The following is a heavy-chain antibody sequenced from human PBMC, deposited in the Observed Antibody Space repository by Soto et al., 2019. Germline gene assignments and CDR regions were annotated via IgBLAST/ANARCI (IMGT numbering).Heavy chain of an antibody. Sequence: SETLSLTCTVSGGSISRYYWSWIRQPPGKGLEWIGYIYYSGSTNYNPSLKSRVTISVDTSKTPFSLKLSSVTAADTAGYYCAWRPRARRKRHTGDYVGEGSDAFDIWGQGTMVTVSS. J-gene: IGHJ3*02. CDR3: AWRPRARRKRHTGDYVGEGSDAFDI. V-gene: IGHV4-59*01. CDR1: GGSISRYY. D-gene: IGHD4-17*01. CDR2: IYYSGST.